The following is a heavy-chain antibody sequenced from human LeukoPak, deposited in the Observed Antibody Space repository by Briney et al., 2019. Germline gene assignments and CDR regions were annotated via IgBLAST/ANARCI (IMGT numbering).Heavy chain of an antibody. V-gene: IGHV4-34*01. D-gene: IGHD6-19*01. CDR2: VYYSGST. CDR1: GGSFSGYY. J-gene: IGHJ4*02. CDR3: ARDSSGFD. Sequence: SETLSLTCAVYGGSFSGYYWSWVRQPPGKGLEWIGSVYYSGSTSYNPSLKSRVTISVDTSKNQFSLKLSSVTAADTAVYYCARDSSGFDWGQGTLVTVSS.